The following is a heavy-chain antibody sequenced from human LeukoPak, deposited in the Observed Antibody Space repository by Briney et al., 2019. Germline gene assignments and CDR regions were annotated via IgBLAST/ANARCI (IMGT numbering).Heavy chain of an antibody. Sequence: ASVKVSCKASGYTFTSYYMHWVRQAPGRGLEWMGIINPSGGSTSYAQKFQGRVTMTRDTSTSTVYMELSSLRSEDTAVYYCAAAVAGNLHFDYWGQGTLVTVSS. CDR2: INPSGGST. J-gene: IGHJ4*02. V-gene: IGHV1-46*01. CDR1: GYTFTSYY. D-gene: IGHD6-19*01. CDR3: AAAVAGNLHFDY.